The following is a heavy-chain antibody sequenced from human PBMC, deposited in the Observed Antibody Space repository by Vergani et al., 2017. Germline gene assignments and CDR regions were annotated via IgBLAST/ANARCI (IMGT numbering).Heavy chain of an antibody. CDR3: ARDGQAAVTTYAFDI. J-gene: IGHJ3*02. CDR2: ISSSSSYI. D-gene: IGHD4-17*01. Sequence: EVQLLESGGGLVQPGGSLRLSCAASGFTFSSYAMSWVRQAPGKGLEWFSSISSSSSYIYYADSVKGRFTISRDNAKNSLYLQMNSLRAEDTAVYYCARDGQAAVTTYAFDIWGQGTMVTVSS. CDR1: GFTFSSYA. V-gene: IGHV3-21*01.